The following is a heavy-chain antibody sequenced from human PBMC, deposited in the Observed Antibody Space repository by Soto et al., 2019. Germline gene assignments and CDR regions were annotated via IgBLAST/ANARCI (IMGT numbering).Heavy chain of an antibody. J-gene: IGHJ4*02. CDR3: ARGDYYDSSGYYYPFDY. Sequence: GASVKVSCKASGYTFTGYGISWVRQAPGQGLEWMGWISAYNGNTNYAQKLQGRVTMTTDTSTSTAYMELRSLRSDDTAVYYCARGDYYDSSGYYYPFDYWGQGTLVTVSS. V-gene: IGHV1-18*01. CDR2: ISAYNGNT. CDR1: GYTFTGYG. D-gene: IGHD3-22*01.